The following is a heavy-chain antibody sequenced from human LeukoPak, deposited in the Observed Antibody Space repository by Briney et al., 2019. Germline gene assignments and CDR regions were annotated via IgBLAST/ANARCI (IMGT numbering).Heavy chain of an antibody. CDR1: GFTFSSYE. CDR3: ARVIIVGATGI. J-gene: IGHJ3*02. Sequence: GGSLRLSCAASGFTFSSYEMNWVRQAPGKGLEWVSYISSGGSTVHYADSVKGRFTISRDNAKNSLFLQTNSLTAEDTAVYYCARVIIVGATGIWGQGTMVTVSS. D-gene: IGHD1-26*01. V-gene: IGHV3-48*03. CDR2: ISSGGSTV.